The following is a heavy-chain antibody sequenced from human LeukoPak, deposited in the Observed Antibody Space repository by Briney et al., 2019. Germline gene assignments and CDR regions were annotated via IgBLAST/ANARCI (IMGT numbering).Heavy chain of an antibody. J-gene: IGHJ4*02. CDR1: GGSISGYY. CDR3: ARDVCDSTTCYRRGGFDY. V-gene: IGHV4-4*07. CDR2: ISTSGTT. Sequence: PSETLSLTCTVSGGSISGYYWNWIRRPAGKGPEWIGRISTSGTTNYNPSLKSRVTISVDTSKKQFSLKLSSVTAADTALYYCARDVCDSTTCYRRGGFDYWGQGTLVTVSS. D-gene: IGHD2-2*01.